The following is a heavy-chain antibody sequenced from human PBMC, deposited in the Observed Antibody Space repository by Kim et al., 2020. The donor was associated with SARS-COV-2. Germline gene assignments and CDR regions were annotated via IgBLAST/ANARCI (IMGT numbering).Heavy chain of an antibody. CDR2: ISYDGSNK. CDR3: ASETKPYGDYPRGGFDP. D-gene: IGHD4-17*01. V-gene: IGHV3-33*05. J-gene: IGHJ5*02. CDR1: GFTFSSYG. Sequence: GGSLRLSCAASGFTFSSYGMHWVRQAPGKGLEWVALISYDGSNKYYADSVKGRFTISRDNAKNTLYVQMNSLRAEDTAVYYCASETKPYGDYPRGGFDPWGQGTLVTVSS.